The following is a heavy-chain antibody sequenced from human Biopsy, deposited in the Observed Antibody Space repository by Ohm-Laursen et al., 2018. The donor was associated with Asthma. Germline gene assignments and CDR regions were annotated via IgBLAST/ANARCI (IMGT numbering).Heavy chain of an antibody. V-gene: IGHV3-30*01. J-gene: IGHJ3*02. CDR2: ISNDASTQ. CDR1: GFSFSNFA. Sequence: SLRLSCAASGFSFSNFAIHWVRQAPGKGLEWVGVISNDASTQDYADSAKGRFTMARDNSKNTLDLQMNSLREEDTAVYYCVRDGTDDAFDIWGQGTVVSVSS. CDR3: VRDGTDDAFDI. D-gene: IGHD1-1*01.